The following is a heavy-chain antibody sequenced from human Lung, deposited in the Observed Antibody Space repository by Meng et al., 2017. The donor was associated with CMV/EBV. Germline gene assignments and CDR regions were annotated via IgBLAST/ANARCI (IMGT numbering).Heavy chain of an antibody. J-gene: IGHJ4*02. D-gene: IGHD2-2*01. V-gene: IGHV1-18*01. Sequence: ASXXVSXKASGYTFTSYGISWVRQAPGQGLEWMGWISAYNGNTNYAQQLQGRVTMTTDTSTSTAYMELGSLRSDDTAVYYCARALGYCSSTSCYRGYYFDYXGQGXLVTVSS. CDR2: ISAYNGNT. CDR1: GYTFTSYG. CDR3: ARALGYCSSTSCYRGYYFDY.